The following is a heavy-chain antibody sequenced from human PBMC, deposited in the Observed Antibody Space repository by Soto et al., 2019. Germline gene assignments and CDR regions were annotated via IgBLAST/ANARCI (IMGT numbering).Heavy chain of an antibody. V-gene: IGHV3-23*01. CDR1: GFTFSTYA. CDR2: ISDSGSNT. D-gene: IGHD1-26*01. Sequence: EVQLLESGGGLVQPGGSLRLSCAGSGFTFSTYAMAWVRQAPGKALEWVSTISDSGSNTHYVDSVEGRFTISRDNSKSTVFLHMNSLRADDSAVYYCERDVGGSSLFDYWGQGTLVTVSS. CDR3: ERDVGGSSLFDY. J-gene: IGHJ4*02.